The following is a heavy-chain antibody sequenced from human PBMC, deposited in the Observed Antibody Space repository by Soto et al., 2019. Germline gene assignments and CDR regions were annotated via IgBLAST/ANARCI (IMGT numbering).Heavy chain of an antibody. CDR2: INAGNGNT. V-gene: IGHV1-3*01. D-gene: IGHD5-18*01. Sequence: QVQLVQSGAEVKKPGASVKVSCKASGYTFTSYAMHWVRQAPGQRLEWMGWINAGNGNTKYSQKFQGRVTITRDTSARKAYMELSSLRSEDTAVYYCARDRGTAMVTFDYWGQGTLVTVSS. CDR3: ARDRGTAMVTFDY. CDR1: GYTFTSYA. J-gene: IGHJ4*02.